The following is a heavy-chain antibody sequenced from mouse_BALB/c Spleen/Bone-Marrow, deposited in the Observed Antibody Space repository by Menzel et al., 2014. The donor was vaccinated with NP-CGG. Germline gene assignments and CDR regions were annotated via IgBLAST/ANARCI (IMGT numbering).Heavy chain of an antibody. V-gene: IGHV5-6-5*01. D-gene: IGHD2-13*01. CDR2: ISSGAIT. CDR1: GFSFSYYA. Sequence: EVMLVESGGGLVKPGGSLKLSCAASGFSFSYYAMSWVRQTPEKRLEWVASISSGAITYYPDSVKGRFTIPRDNARNILYLLMSSLRSEDTAMYYCVRGDGDYDFDYWGQGTTLTVSS. CDR3: VRGDGDYDFDY. J-gene: IGHJ2*01.